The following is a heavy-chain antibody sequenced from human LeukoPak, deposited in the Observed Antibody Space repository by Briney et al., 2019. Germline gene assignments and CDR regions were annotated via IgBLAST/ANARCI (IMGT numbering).Heavy chain of an antibody. D-gene: IGHD3-10*01. Sequence: PGGSLRLSCAASGFTFSNYNMNWVRQPPGKGLQWVSYISSSSNIIYYADSVKGRFTISRDNAKNSLFLQMNSLRAEDTAVYYCARDSRGHYEFYGYYFDYWGQGTLVTVSS. CDR2: ISSSSNII. CDR1: GFTFSNYN. V-gene: IGHV3-48*01. J-gene: IGHJ4*02. CDR3: ARDSRGHYEFYGYYFDY.